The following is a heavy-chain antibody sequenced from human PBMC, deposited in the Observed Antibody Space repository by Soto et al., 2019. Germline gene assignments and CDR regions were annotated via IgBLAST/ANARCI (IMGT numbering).Heavy chain of an antibody. CDR1: GFTFSSYW. V-gene: IGHV3-7*01. CDR2: IKKQDGSEK. D-gene: IGHD3-16*02. Sequence: GGSLRLSCAASGFTFSSYWMSWVRQAPGKGLEWVANIKKQDGSEKYYVDPVKGRFTISRDNAKNSLYLQMNSLRAEDTAVYYCARYEMGRYHYDYWGQGTLVTVSS. J-gene: IGHJ4*02. CDR3: ARYEMGRYHYDY.